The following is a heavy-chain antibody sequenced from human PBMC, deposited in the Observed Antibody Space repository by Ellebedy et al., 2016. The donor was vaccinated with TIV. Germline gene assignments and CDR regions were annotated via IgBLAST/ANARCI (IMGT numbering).Heavy chain of an antibody. V-gene: IGHV3-7*01. CDR2: IKQDGGET. CDR1: GFAFNAYA. D-gene: IGHD2-2*01. J-gene: IGHJ6*03. Sequence: GESLKISXEASGFAFNAYAMHWVRQALGKGLEWVANIKQDGGETYYVDSVQGRFTISRDNAKKSLFLQMNSLRAEDTAVYYCARRGAIGVDIWYYYMDVWGKGTTVTVAS. CDR3: ARRGAIGVDIWYYYMDV.